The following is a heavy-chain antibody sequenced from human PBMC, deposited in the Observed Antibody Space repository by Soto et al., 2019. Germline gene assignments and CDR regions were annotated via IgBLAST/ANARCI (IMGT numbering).Heavy chain of an antibody. Sequence: PSETLSLTCAVYGGSFSGYYWSWIRQPPGKGLEWIGYIYYSGSTNYNPSLKSRVTISVDTSKNQFSLKLSSVTAADTAVYYCAHFFSSCYDGENLFYFWGRGSLDTVSS. CDR2: IYYSGST. CDR1: GGSFSGYY. V-gene: IGHV4-59*01. J-gene: IGHJ4*02. D-gene: IGHD5-12*01. CDR3: AHFFSSCYDGENLFYF.